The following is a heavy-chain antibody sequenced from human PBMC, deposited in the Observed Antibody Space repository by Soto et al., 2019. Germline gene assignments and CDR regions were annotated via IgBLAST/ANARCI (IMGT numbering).Heavy chain of an antibody. D-gene: IGHD1-1*01. J-gene: IGHJ6*02. Sequence: QVQLVQSGAEVTKPGASVKVSCKASGYTFTTYDINWVRQATGQGLEWLGWMSPNSGATGYAQKFQGRGTRTRDTSMTTAYMELSNLRSEDTAMYYCARGVDAGVDVWGQGTTVTVSS. CDR1: GYTFTTYD. CDR3: ARGVDAGVDV. V-gene: IGHV1-8*01. CDR2: MSPNSGAT.